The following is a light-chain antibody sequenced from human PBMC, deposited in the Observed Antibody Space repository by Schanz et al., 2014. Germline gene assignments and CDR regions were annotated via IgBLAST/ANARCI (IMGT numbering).Light chain of an antibody. Sequence: AIQLTQSPSSLSASVGDRVTISCRASEDITVFLAWYQQRPGQAPKLLIYAATHLRSGVPSRFSGSGSGTDFTLTISSLHPDDFATYFCQQANSFPFTFGPGTKVILK. CDR3: QQANSFPFT. J-gene: IGKJ3*01. V-gene: IGKV1-6*01. CDR1: EDITVF. CDR2: AAT.